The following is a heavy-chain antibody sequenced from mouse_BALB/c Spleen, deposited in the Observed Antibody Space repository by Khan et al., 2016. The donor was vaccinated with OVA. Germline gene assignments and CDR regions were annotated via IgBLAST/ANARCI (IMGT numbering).Heavy chain of an antibody. CDR2: IGPGRGST. Sequence: DLVKPGASVKLSCKASGYTLTSYWINWIKQRPGQGLEWIGRIGPGRGSTYYNEVFKGKATLTVDTYSSTAYIQLSSLSSEESAVYFCASENYYGKTCYAMDYWGQGTSVTVSS. CDR3: ASENYYGKTCYAMDY. J-gene: IGHJ4*01. D-gene: IGHD1-1*01. CDR1: GYTLTSYW. V-gene: IGHV1S41*01.